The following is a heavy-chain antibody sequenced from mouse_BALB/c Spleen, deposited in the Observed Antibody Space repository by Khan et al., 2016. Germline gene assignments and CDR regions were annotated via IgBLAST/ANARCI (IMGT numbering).Heavy chain of an antibody. CDR2: INPNTDYT. V-gene: IGHV1-7*01. J-gene: IGHJ3*01. D-gene: IGHD1-1*01. Sequence: QVRLQPSGAELAKPGASVKMSCKASGYTFTDYWMHWVKQKPGQGLEWIGYINPNTDYTEYNRQFKDKATLTADKYSSTADMQLSSLTSENSSVYYYARWSDYYGSNYGWFAYWGQGTLVTVSA. CDR3: ARWSDYYGSNYGWFAY. CDR1: GYTFTDYW.